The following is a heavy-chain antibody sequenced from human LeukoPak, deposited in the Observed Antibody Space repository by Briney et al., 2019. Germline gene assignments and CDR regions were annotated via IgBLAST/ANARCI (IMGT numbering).Heavy chain of an antibody. D-gene: IGHD2-15*01. J-gene: IGHJ6*03. V-gene: IGHV1-2*02. CDR1: GYTSTGYY. Sequence: ASVKVSCKASGYTSTGYYMHWVRQAPGQGLEWMGWINPNSGGTNYAQKFQGRVTMTRDTSISTAYMELSRLRSDDTAVYYCARGYCSGGSCFSYMDVWGKGTTVTISS. CDR3: ARGYCSGGSCFSYMDV. CDR2: INPNSGGT.